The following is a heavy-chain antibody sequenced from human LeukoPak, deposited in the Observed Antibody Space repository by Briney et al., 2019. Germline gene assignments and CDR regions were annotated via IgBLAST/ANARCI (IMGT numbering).Heavy chain of an antibody. J-gene: IGHJ4*02. CDR3: AREGFDY. CDR1: GYTFNNYD. CDR2: MNPNSGNT. Sequence: ASVKVSCKASGYTFNNYDINWVRQATGQGLEWMGWMNPNSGNTGYAQKFQGRVTITTDTSITTAYMELNSLRSEDTAVCYCAREGFDYWGQGTLVTVSS. V-gene: IGHV1-8*03.